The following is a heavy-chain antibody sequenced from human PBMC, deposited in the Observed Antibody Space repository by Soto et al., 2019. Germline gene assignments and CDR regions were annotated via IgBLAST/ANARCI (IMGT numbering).Heavy chain of an antibody. CDR3: ARDQVVGATIGGYYYYYGMDV. CDR2: IIPIFGTA. D-gene: IGHD1-26*01. J-gene: IGHJ6*02. CDR1: GGTFSSYA. V-gene: IGHV1-69*13. Sequence: GASVKVSCKASGGTFSSYAISWVRQAPGQGLEWMGGIIPIFGTANYAQKFQGRVTITADESTSTAYMELSSLRSEDTAVYYCARDQVVGATIGGYYYYYGMDVWGQGTTVTVSS.